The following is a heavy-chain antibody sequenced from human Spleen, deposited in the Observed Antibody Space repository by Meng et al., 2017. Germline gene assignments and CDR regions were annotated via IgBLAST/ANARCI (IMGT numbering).Heavy chain of an antibody. J-gene: IGHJ5*02. Sequence: SETLSLTCVVSGGSFSDYYWSWIRQPPGKGLEWIGEINHSGSTNYNPSLKSRVTISVDTSKNQFSLKLSSVTAADTAVYYCARADLFYNWFDPWGQGTLVTVSS. CDR3: ARADLFYNWFDP. D-gene: IGHD3-3*01. CDR2: INHSGST. CDR1: GGSFSDYY. V-gene: IGHV4-34*01.